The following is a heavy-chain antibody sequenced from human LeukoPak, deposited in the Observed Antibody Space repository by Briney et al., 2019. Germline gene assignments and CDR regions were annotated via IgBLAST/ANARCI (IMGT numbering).Heavy chain of an antibody. Sequence: PGGSLRLSCAAAGFTLSSLAMSWVRQAPGKGLEWVLDLSGSGGSTYYANAVKRRFTISRDNSKNTLYLQMNSLRAEDAAVYYWAKDLNPYDYDSSGYYYDYWGQGTLVTVSS. CDR2: LSGSGGST. V-gene: IGHV3-23*01. CDR3: AKDLNPYDYDSSGYYYDY. CDR1: GFTLSSLA. J-gene: IGHJ4*02. D-gene: IGHD3-22*01.